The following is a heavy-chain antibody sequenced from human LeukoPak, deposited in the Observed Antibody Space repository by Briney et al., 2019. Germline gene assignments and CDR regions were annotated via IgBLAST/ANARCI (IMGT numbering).Heavy chain of an antibody. CDR3: ARGPSKVYYYGMDV. J-gene: IGHJ6*02. V-gene: IGHV4-59*01. Sequence: KPSETLSLTCTVSGGSISSYYWSWIRQPPGKGLEWFGYIYYSGSTNYNPSLKSRVTISVDTSKNQFSLKLSSVTAADTAVYYCARGPSKVYYYGMDVWGQGTTVTVSS. CDR2: IYYSGST. CDR1: GGSISSYY.